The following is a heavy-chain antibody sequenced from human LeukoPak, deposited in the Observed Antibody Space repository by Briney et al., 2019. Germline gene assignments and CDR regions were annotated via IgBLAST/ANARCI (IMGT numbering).Heavy chain of an antibody. CDR1: GFTFSNYA. CDR2: ISDDGSNK. CDR3: ARHSYGTFDY. V-gene: IGHV3-30*04. Sequence: GGSLRLSCAASGFTFSNYAIHWVRQAPGKGLEWVAVISDDGSNKYYADSVKGRFTISRDNAKNTLYLQMNSLRAEDTAVYYCARHSYGTFDYWGQGTLVTVSS. D-gene: IGHD5-18*01. J-gene: IGHJ4*02.